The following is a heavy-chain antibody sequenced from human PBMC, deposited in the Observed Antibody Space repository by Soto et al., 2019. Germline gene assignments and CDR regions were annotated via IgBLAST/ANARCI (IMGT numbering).Heavy chain of an antibody. Sequence: QVQLVQSGAEVKQPGSSVKVACKTSGGTFTSDAISWVRQAPGQGLEWMGGITPVFETPNYAQKFQGRVTITADESTATAYMELSRLRSDDTAVYYCARAIHGYNYRVDFWGQGTTVTVSS. CDR1: GGTFTSDA. D-gene: IGHD5-12*01. CDR2: ITPVFETP. CDR3: ARAIHGYNYRVDF. J-gene: IGHJ6*02. V-gene: IGHV1-69*01.